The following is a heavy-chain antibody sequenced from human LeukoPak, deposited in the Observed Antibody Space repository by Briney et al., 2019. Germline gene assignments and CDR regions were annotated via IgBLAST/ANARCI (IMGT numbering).Heavy chain of an antibody. D-gene: IGHD5-12*01. V-gene: IGHV4-30-2*01. Sequence: KASQTLSLTCVVSGGSISSGGYSWNWIRQPPGKGLEWIGYIYHSGGTYYNPSLKSRVTISVDRPKNQFSLKLSSVTAADTAVYYCARGGYSGYADFFYFEIWGQGTMVTVSS. CDR3: ARGGYSGYADFFYFEI. CDR1: GGSISSGGYS. CDR2: IYHSGGT. J-gene: IGHJ3*02.